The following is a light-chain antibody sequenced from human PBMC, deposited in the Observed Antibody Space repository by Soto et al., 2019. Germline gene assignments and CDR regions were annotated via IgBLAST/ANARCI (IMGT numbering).Light chain of an antibody. J-gene: IGKJ1*01. Sequence: DFHMTQSPSSLPASVGDRVTIACRARQDISDHLAWYQHKPGKVPKLLIYEASTLQSGVPSRFSGGGSGTDFTLTISSLQPEDVATYYCQKYNKTPRTFAQGTKVELK. CDR2: EAS. CDR1: QDISDH. V-gene: IGKV1-27*01. CDR3: QKYNKTPRT.